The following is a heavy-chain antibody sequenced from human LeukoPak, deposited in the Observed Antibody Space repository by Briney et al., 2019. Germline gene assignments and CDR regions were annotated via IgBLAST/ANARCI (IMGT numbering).Heavy chain of an antibody. Sequence: SETLSLTCTVSGGSTSSYYWSWIRQPPGKGLEWIGYIYYSGSTNYNPSLKSRVTISVDTSKNQFSLKLSSVTAADTAVYYCARGHSSGWYFDYWGQGTLVTVSS. V-gene: IGHV4-59*01. J-gene: IGHJ4*02. CDR2: IYYSGST. CDR3: ARGHSSGWYFDY. CDR1: GGSTSSYY. D-gene: IGHD6-19*01.